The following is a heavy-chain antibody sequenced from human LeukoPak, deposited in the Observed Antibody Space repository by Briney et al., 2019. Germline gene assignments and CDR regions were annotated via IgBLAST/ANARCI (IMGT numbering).Heavy chain of an antibody. CDR2: ISSSGSTK. J-gene: IGHJ6*03. Sequence: PGGSLRLSCAASGFTFSSYEMNWVRQAPGKGLEWVSYISSSGSTKYYADSVKGRLTISRDNAKNSLYLQMNSLRAEDTAVYYCARVFGGYYYYMDVWGKGTTVTISS. D-gene: IGHD3-10*02. CDR1: GFTFSSYE. V-gene: IGHV3-48*03. CDR3: ARVFGGYYYYMDV.